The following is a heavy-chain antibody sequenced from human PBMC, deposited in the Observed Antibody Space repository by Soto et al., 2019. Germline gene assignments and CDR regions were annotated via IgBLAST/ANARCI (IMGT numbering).Heavy chain of an antibody. CDR2: IIPILGIA. CDR1: GGTFSSYT. Sequence: QVQLVQSGAEVKKPGSSVKVSCKASGGTFSSYTISWVRQAPGQGLEWMGRIIPILGIANYAQKFQGRVTITADKYTSTAYMELSSLRSEDTAVYYCAREEEMATLGFDYWGQGTLVTVSS. D-gene: IGHD5-12*01. V-gene: IGHV1-69*08. J-gene: IGHJ4*02. CDR3: AREEEMATLGFDY.